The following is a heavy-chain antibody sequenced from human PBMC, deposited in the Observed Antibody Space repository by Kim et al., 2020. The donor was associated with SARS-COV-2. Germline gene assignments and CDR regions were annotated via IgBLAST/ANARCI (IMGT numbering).Heavy chain of an antibody. D-gene: IGHD1-26*01. CDR3: ARDPGGSYYRSWFDP. J-gene: IGHJ5*02. CDR1: GYTFTGYY. CDR2: INPNSGGT. V-gene: IGHV1-2*06. Sequence: ASVKVSCKASGYTFTGYYMHWVRQAPGQGLEWMGRINPNSGGTNYAQKFQGRVTMTRDTSISTAYMELSRLRSDDTAVYYCARDPGGSYYRSWFDPWGQGTLVTVSS.